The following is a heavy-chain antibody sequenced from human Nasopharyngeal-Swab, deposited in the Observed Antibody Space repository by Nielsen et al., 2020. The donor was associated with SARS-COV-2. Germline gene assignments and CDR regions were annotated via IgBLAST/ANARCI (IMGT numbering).Heavy chain of an antibody. D-gene: IGHD1-26*01. CDR3: ARGTVGVTFDY. J-gene: IGHJ4*02. V-gene: IGHV4-39*07. Sequence: SETLSLTCTVSGGSITSRSYYWVWIRQPPGKGLERIGTIYSRGRTLYNPSLKTRVILSLGTSKNQFSLKLTSVTAADTAVYYCARGTVGVTFDYWGQGTLVTVSS. CDR1: GGSITSRSYY. CDR2: IYSRGRT.